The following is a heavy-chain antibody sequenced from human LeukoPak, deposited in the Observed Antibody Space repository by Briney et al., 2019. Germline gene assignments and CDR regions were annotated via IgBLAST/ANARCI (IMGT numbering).Heavy chain of an antibody. CDR3: ARPRTHNKQWLVNPLGY. CDR1: GYTFTGYY. V-gene: IGHV1-2*06. D-gene: IGHD6-19*01. Sequence: ASVKVSCKASGYTFTGYYMHWVRQAPGQGLEWMGRINPNSGGTNYAQKFQGRVTMTRDTSISTACMELSRLRSDDTAVYYCARPRTHNKQWLVNPLGYWGQGTLVTVSS. J-gene: IGHJ4*02. CDR2: INPNSGGT.